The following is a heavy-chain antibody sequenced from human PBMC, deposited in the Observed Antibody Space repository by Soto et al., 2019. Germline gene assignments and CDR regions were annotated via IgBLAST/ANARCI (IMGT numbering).Heavy chain of an antibody. CDR3: ARAWDSGSYSFDY. CDR1: GGSISHYF. CDR2: IYYSGST. J-gene: IGHJ4*02. D-gene: IGHD1-26*01. V-gene: IGHV4-59*01. Sequence: SETLSLTCTVSGGSISHYFWSWVRQPPGKGLEWIGYIYYSGSTNYNPSLKSRVTMSVDTSRNQFSLRLSSVTAADAAVYYCARAWDSGSYSFDYWGQATLVTVSS.